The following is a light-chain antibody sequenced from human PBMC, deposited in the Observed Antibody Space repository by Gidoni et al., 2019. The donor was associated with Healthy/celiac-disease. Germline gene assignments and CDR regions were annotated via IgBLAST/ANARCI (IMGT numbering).Light chain of an antibody. J-gene: IGKJ5*01. CDR2: AAS. V-gene: IGKV1-39*01. CDR1: QSISSY. CDR3: QQSYSTPIT. Sequence: DLQMNQSPSSLSASVGDRVTITCRASQSISSYLNWYQQKPGKAPKLLIYAASSLQSGVPSRFSGSGSGTDFTLTISSLQPEDFATYYCQQSYSTPITFGQGTRLEIK.